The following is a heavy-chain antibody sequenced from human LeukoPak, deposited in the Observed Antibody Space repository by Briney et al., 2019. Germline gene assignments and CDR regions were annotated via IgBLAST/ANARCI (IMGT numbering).Heavy chain of an antibody. V-gene: IGHV3-23*01. CDR2: ISGSGGNT. CDR1: GFTFSSYA. Sequence: GGSLRLSCAASGFTFSSYAMSWVRQAPGKGLEWVSAISGSGGNTYYADSVKGRFTISRDNSKNTLYLQMNSLRAEDTAVYYCASYSSGWPNWFDPWGQGTLVTVSS. J-gene: IGHJ5*02. D-gene: IGHD6-19*01. CDR3: ASYSSGWPNWFDP.